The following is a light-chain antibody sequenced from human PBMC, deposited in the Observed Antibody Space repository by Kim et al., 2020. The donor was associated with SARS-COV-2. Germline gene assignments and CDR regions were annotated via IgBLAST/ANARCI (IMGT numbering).Light chain of an antibody. Sequence: DIQISQSPSSLHASIGDTVTITCQASQDIHDFLSWFQQKPWRAPKLLIYDASHLEPGVPSRFSGSGSGTHFIFNISSLQPEDTATYFCQQYESLPLIFGQGTRLEIK. J-gene: IGKJ5*01. CDR2: DAS. CDR1: QDIHDF. CDR3: QQYESLPLI. V-gene: IGKV1-33*01.